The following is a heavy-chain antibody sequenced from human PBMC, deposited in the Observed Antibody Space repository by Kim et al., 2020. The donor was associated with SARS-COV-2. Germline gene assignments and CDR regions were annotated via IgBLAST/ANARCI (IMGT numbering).Heavy chain of an antibody. J-gene: IGHJ4*02. CDR3: ASTYGGPDY. D-gene: IGHD4-17*01. Sequence: SETLSLTCAVYGGSFSGYYWSWIRQPPGKGLEWIGEINHSGSTNYNPSLKSRVTISVDTSKNQFSLKLSSVTAADTAVYYCASTYGGPDYWGQGTLVTVSS. CDR1: GGSFSGYY. V-gene: IGHV4-34*01. CDR2: INHSGST.